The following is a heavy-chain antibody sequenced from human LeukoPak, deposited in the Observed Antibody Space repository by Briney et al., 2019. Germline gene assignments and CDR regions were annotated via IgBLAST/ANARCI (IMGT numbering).Heavy chain of an antibody. D-gene: IGHD3-3*01. J-gene: IGHJ4*02. CDR1: GFTFSSYA. CDR2: ISGSGGST. Sequence: SGGSLRLSCAASGFTFSSYAMSWVRQAPGKGLEWVSAISGSGGSTYYADSVKGRFTISRDNSKNTLYLQMNSLRAEDTAVYYCAKEDPLDYDFWTNPFDYWGQGTLVTVSS. V-gene: IGHV3-23*01. CDR3: AKEDPLDYDFWTNPFDY.